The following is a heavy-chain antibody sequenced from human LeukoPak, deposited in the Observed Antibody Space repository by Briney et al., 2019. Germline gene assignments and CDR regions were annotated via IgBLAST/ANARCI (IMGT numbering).Heavy chain of an antibody. D-gene: IGHD6-13*01. V-gene: IGHV1-69*13. CDR2: IIPIFGTA. J-gene: IGHJ4*02. Sequence: GASVKVSCKASGGTFSSYAISWVRQAPGQGLEWMGGIIPIFGTANYAQKFQGRVTITADESTSTAYMELSSLRSEDTAVYYCAKGVAAAGTAPFDYWGQGTLVTVSS. CDR1: GGTFSSYA. CDR3: AKGVAAAGTAPFDY.